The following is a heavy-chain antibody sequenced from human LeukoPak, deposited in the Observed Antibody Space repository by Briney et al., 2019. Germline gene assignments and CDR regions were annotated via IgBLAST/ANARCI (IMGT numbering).Heavy chain of an antibody. D-gene: IGHD3-22*01. CDR3: ARDQTTMIVVVMGDAFDI. CDR2: MYHSGST. J-gene: IGHJ3*02. V-gene: IGHV4-38-2*02. CDR1: DYSISSGHF. Sequence: PSETLSLTCSVSDYSISSGHFWGWIRQPPGKGLEWIGSMYHSGSTYYNPSLKSRVTISVDTSKNQFSLKLSSVTAADTAVYYCARDQTTMIVVVMGDAFDIWGQGTMVTVSS.